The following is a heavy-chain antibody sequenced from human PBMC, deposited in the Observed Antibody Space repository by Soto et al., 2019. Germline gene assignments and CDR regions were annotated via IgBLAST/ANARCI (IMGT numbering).Heavy chain of an antibody. Sequence: EVQLVESGGGLVQPGGSLRLSCAASGFTFSSFWMTWVRQAPGKGLEWVANVKQDGSEEYYVDSVKGRFTISRDNAKTSLYLQMNSRRTEDTAVYYCATRTGASGWYGAPDYWGQSTLVTVSS. CDR3: ATRTGASGWYGAPDY. V-gene: IGHV3-7*01. CDR2: VKQDGSEE. D-gene: IGHD6-19*01. J-gene: IGHJ1*01. CDR1: GFTFSSFW.